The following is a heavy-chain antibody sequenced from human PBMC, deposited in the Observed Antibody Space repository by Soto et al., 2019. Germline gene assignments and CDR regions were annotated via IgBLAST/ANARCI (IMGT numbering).Heavy chain of an antibody. CDR3: ARQPPLLWFGDPHWFDP. CDR1: GYSFTSYW. CDR2: IYPGDSDT. J-gene: IGHJ5*02. V-gene: IGHV5-51*01. D-gene: IGHD3-10*01. Sequence: GESLTISCKGSGYSFTSYWIGWVRQMPGKGLEWMGIIYPGDSDTRYSPSFQGQVTISADKSISTAYLQWSSLKASDTAMYYCARQPPLLWFGDPHWFDPWGQGTLVTVSS.